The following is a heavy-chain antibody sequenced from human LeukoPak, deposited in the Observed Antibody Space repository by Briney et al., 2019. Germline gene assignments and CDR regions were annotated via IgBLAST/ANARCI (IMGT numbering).Heavy chain of an antibody. CDR3: ARVSGYCSSTSCYPYFDY. CDR2: IYHSGST. V-gene: IGHV4-30-2*01. J-gene: IGHJ4*02. CDR1: GGSISSGGYY. Sequence: PSETLSLTCTVSGGSISSGGYYWSWIRQPPGKGLEWIGYIYHSGSTYYNPSLKSRVTISVDRSKNQFSLKLSSVTAADTAVYYCARVSGYCSSTSCYPYFDYWGQGTLVTVSS. D-gene: IGHD2-2*01.